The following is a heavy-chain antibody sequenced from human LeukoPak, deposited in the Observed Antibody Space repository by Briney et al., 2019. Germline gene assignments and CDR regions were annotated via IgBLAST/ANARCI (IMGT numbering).Heavy chain of an antibody. CDR1: GFTFSNYW. CDR3: ARDRGDWLPRDIDY. CDR2: IKEDGSDK. J-gene: IGHJ4*02. V-gene: IGHV3-7*01. D-gene: IGHD2-21*02. Sequence: GGSLRLSCAASGFTFSNYWMSWVRQAPGKGLEWVANIKEDGSDKYHVDSVKGRFIISRDNVKNSLYLQMNSLRVEDTAVYYCARDRGDWLPRDIDYWGQGTLVTVSP.